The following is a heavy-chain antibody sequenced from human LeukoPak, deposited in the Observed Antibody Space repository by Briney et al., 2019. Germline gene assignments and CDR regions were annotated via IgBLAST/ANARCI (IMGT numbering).Heavy chain of an antibody. V-gene: IGHV1-18*01. CDR1: GYTFTSYG. CDR2: ISAYNGNT. D-gene: IGHD3-3*01. Sequence: ASVKVSCKASGYTFTSYGISWVRQAPGQGLEWMGWISAYNGNTNYAQKLQDRVTMTTDTSTSTAYMELRSLRSDDTAVYYCARDYDFWSGPPKYYYYGMDVWGQGTTVTVSS. J-gene: IGHJ6*02. CDR3: ARDYDFWSGPPKYYYYGMDV.